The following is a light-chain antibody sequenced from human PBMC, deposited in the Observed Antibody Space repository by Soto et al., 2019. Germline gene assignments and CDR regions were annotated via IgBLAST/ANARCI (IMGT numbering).Light chain of an antibody. CDR1: QSVSNNY. V-gene: IGKV3-20*01. CDR2: GVS. J-gene: IGKJ5*01. Sequence: EIVLTQSPGTLSLSPGERATLSCRASQSVSNNYLAWYQQKPGQAPRLLIYGVSTRATGIPDRFSGSGSGTDFTLTISRLEPEDFAVYYCQQYGSSPPITFGQGTLLENK. CDR3: QQYGSSPPIT.